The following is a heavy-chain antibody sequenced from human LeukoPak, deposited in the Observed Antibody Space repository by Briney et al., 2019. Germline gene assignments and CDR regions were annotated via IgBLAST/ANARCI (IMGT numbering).Heavy chain of an antibody. CDR1: GGSISSYY. V-gene: IGHV4-59*01. J-gene: IGHJ4*02. CDR3: ARRDHGDYSNY. Sequence: SETLSLTRTVSGGSISSYYWSWIRQPPGKGLEWIGYIYYSGSTNYNPSLKSRVTISVDTSKNQFSLKLSSVTAADTAVYYCARRDHGDYSNYWGQGTLVTVSS. D-gene: IGHD4-17*01. CDR2: IYYSGST.